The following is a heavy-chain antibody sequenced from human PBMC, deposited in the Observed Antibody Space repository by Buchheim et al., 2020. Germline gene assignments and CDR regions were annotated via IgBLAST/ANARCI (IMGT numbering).Heavy chain of an antibody. V-gene: IGHV4-30-4*01. CDR3: ARESGSSSSWGWNGPYYYYYGMDV. CDR2: IYYSGST. D-gene: IGHD6-6*01. CDR1: GGSISSGDYY. J-gene: IGHJ6*02. Sequence: QVQLQESGPGLVKPSQTLSLTCTVSGGSISSGDYYWSWIRQPPGKGLEWIGYIYYSGSTYYNPSLKSRVTISVDTSKNQFPLKLSSVTAADTAVYYCARESGSSSSWGWNGPYYYYYGMDVWGQGTT.